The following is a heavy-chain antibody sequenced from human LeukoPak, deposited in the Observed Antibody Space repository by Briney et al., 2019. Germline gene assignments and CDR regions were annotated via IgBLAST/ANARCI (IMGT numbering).Heavy chain of an antibody. V-gene: IGHV3-7*01. CDR3: ANSSH. J-gene: IGHJ4*02. Sequence: GGSLRLSCAASGFTFSSFWISWVRQAPGTGLEWVANIKPDGSEKYYMDSVKGRFTISRDNAKNSLYLQMNSLRAEDTAVYYCANSSHWGQGTLVTVSS. CDR2: IKPDGSEK. CDR1: GFTFSSFW. D-gene: IGHD6-6*01.